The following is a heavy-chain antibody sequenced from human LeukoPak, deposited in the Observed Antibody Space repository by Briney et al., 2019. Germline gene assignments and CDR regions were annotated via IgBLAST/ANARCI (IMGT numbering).Heavy chain of an antibody. CDR1: GYSLTGYH. CDR2: IIPIFGTA. V-gene: IGHV1-69*13. J-gene: IGHJ5*02. CDR3: ARDDYDGFDP. D-gene: IGHD4-17*01. Sequence: GASVKVSCKASGYSLTGYHMHWVRQAPGQGLEWMGGIIPIFGTANYAQKFQGRVTITADESTSTAYMELSSLRSEDTAVYYCARDDYDGFDPWGQGTLVTVSS.